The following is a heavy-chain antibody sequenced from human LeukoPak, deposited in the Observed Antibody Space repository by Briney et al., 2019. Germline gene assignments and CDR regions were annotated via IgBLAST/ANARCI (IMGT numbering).Heavy chain of an antibody. CDR1: GGTFSSYA. V-gene: IGHV1-69*05. J-gene: IGHJ6*03. CDR2: IIPIFGKA. CDR3: ASSITIFGVVPPAYYYYYMDV. Sequence: SVKVSCKDSGGTFSSYAISWVRQAPGQGLEWMGGIIPIFGKANYAQKFQGRVKIPTDEYTSTAYMELSSLRSEDTAVYYCASSITIFGVVPPAYYYYYMDVWGKGTTVTVSS. D-gene: IGHD3-3*01.